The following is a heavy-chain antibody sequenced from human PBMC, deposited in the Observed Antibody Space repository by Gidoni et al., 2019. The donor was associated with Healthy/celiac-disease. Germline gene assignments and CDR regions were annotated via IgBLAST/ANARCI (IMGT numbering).Heavy chain of an antibody. D-gene: IGHD3-16*01. J-gene: IGHJ4*02. Sequence: QVQLQQWGAGLLKPSETLSLTCAVYGGSFSGYYWSWIRQPPGKGLEWIGEINHSGSTNYNPSLKSRVTISVDTSKNQFSLKLSAVTAADTAVYYCARVGRVVPDYWGQGTLVTVSS. CDR2: INHSGST. CDR3: ARVGRVVPDY. CDR1: GGSFSGYY. V-gene: IGHV4-34*01.